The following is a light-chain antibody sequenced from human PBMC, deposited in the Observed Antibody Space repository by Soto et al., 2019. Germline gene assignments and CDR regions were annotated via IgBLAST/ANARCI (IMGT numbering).Light chain of an antibody. CDR3: SSYTSSSTPV. Sequence: QSALTQPPSVSGSPGQSVTISCNGTSSDVGSYNRVSWYQQPPGTAPKLMIYEVSNRPSGVPDRFSGSKSGNTASLTISGLQAEDEADYYCSSYTSSSTPVFGGGTKLTVL. CDR1: SSDVGSYNR. V-gene: IGLV2-18*02. J-gene: IGLJ2*01. CDR2: EVS.